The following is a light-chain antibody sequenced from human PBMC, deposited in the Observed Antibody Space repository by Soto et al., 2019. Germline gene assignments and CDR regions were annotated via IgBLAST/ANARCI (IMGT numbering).Light chain of an antibody. V-gene: IGLV1-44*01. J-gene: IGLJ1*01. CDR1: RSNIGSQS. Sequence: QSVLTQPPSVSGTPGQGVTMSCSGTRSNIGSQSVNWYQQLPGTAPKLVIYADNQRPSGGADRFSGSKSGTSASLAISGLQSDDGAEYYCAAWDDSLNGYVFGTGTKLTVL. CDR2: ADN. CDR3: AAWDDSLNGYV.